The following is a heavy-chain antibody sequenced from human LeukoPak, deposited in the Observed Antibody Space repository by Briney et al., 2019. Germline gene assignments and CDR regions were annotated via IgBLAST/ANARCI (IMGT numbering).Heavy chain of an antibody. CDR2: INPNSGGT. J-gene: IGHJ5*02. Sequence: ASVKVSCQASGYTFTGYYMHWVRQAPGQALEWMGWINPNSGGTNYAQKFQGRVTMTRDTSISTAYMELSRLRSDDTAVYYCARGPVVPAASGFDPWGQGTLVTVSS. V-gene: IGHV1-2*02. CDR1: GYTFTGYY. CDR3: ARGPVVPAASGFDP. D-gene: IGHD2-2*01.